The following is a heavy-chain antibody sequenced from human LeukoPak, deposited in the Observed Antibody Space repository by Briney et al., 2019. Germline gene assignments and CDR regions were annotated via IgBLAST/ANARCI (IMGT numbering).Heavy chain of an antibody. D-gene: IGHD2-8*02. CDR3: ARAWWGEGHFDF. J-gene: IGHJ4*02. Sequence: GGSLRLSCVASGFTFSSYDMNWVRPAPGKGLEWVSYISSSGSTIYYADSVRGRFRISRDNAKNSLFLQMNSLRVDDTAIYYCARAWWGEGHFDFWGQGTLVTVSS. V-gene: IGHV3-48*03. CDR1: GFTFSSYD. CDR2: ISSSGSTI.